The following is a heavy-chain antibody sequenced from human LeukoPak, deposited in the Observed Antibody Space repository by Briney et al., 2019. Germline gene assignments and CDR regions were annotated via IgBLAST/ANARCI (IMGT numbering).Heavy chain of an antibody. Sequence: SVKVSCKASGGTFSSYAISWVRQAPGQGLEWMGGIIPILGTANYAQKFQGRVTITADKSTSTAYMELSSLRSEDTAVYYCARTPATVTTWADGMDVWGRGTTVTVSS. V-gene: IGHV1-69*06. J-gene: IGHJ6*04. CDR3: ARTPATVTTWADGMDV. D-gene: IGHD4-17*01. CDR1: GGTFSSYA. CDR2: IIPILGTA.